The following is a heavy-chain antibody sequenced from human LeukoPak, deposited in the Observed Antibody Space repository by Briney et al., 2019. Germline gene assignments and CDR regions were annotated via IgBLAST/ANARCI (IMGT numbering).Heavy chain of an antibody. D-gene: IGHD4-17*01. J-gene: IGHJ4*02. Sequence: GGSLRLSCAASGFAVSSYAMTWVRQAPGKGLEWVSAIGYSAGDTYYADSVKGRFTISRDNSMNTLYLQMSSLRADDTALYYCAKDDDGHHHGVDHWGQGTLVTVSS. CDR1: GFAVSSYA. CDR2: IGYSAGDT. CDR3: AKDDDGHHHGVDH. V-gene: IGHV3-23*01.